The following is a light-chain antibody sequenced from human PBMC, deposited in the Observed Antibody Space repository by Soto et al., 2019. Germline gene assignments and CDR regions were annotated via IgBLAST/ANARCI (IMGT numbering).Light chain of an antibody. CDR1: QDISNY. CDR2: DAS. CDR3: QQYDNLPSYT. J-gene: IGKJ2*01. V-gene: IGKV1-33*01. Sequence: DIQMTQSPSSLSASVGDRVTITCQASQDISNYLNWYQQKPGKAPKLLIYDASNLETGVPSRFSGSGSGTDFTFTISSLQPEDMETNYCQQYDNLPSYTFGQGTKLEIK.